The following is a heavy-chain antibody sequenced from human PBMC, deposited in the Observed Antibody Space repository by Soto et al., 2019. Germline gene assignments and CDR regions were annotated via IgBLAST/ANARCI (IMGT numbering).Heavy chain of an antibody. CDR1: GGSFSGYY. CDR3: ARGSTYDFWSGYYPSYDY. CDR2: INHSGST. J-gene: IGHJ4*02. D-gene: IGHD3-3*01. V-gene: IGHV4-34*01. Sequence: QVQLQQWGAGLLKPSETLSLTCAVYGGSFSGYYWSWIRQPPGKGLEWIGEINHSGSTNYNTSLKSRVTISVDTSKNQFSLKLSSVTAADTAVYYCARGSTYDFWSGYYPSYDYWGQGTLVTVSS.